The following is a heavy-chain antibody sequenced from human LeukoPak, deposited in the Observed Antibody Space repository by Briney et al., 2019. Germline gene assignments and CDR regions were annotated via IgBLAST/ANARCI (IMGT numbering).Heavy chain of an antibody. CDR2: IWYDGSNK. Sequence: GGSLRLSCAASGFTFSSYGMHWVRRAPGKGLEWVAVIWYDGSNKYYADSVKGRFTISRDNSKNTLYLQMNSLRAEDTAVYYCARAARTIISSSWYYWGQGTLVTVSS. D-gene: IGHD6-13*01. CDR1: GFTFSSYG. CDR3: ARAARTIISSSWYY. V-gene: IGHV3-33*01. J-gene: IGHJ4*02.